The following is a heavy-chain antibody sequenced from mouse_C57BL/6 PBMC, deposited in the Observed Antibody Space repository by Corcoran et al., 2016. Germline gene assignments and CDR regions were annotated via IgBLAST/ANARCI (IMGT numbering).Heavy chain of an antibody. V-gene: IGHV9-3*01. J-gene: IGHJ4*01. D-gene: IGHD3-2*01. CDR2: INTYSGVP. CDR1: GYTFTTYG. Sequence: QIQLVQSGPELKKPGETVKISCKTSGYTFTTYGMSWVKQAPGKGLKWMGWINTYSGVPTYADDFKGRFAFSLKTSASTAYLQINNLKNEDTATYFCASPDSPAMDYWGQGTSVTVSS. CDR3: ASPDSPAMDY.